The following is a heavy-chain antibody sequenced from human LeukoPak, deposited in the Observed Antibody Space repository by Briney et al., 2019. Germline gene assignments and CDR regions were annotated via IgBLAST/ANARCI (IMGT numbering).Heavy chain of an antibody. Sequence: GGSLRLSCAASGFTFSDYYMSWIRQAPGKGLEWVSYISSSGSTIYYADSVKGRFTISRDNAKNSLYLQMNSLRAEDTAVYYCARDRITIFGVVDDAFDIWGQGTVVTVSS. CDR3: ARDRITIFGVVDDAFDI. J-gene: IGHJ3*02. CDR1: GFTFSDYY. D-gene: IGHD3-3*01. CDR2: ISSSGSTI. V-gene: IGHV3-11*01.